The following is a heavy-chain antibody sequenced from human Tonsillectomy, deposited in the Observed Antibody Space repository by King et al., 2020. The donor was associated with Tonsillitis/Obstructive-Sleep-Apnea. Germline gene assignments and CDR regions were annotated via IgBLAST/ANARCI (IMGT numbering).Heavy chain of an antibody. Sequence: QLVQSGAEVKKPGSSVKVSCKASGGTFSRYAISWVRQAPGQGLEWMGGIIPIFGTANYAQKFQGRVTITADESTSSAYMELISLRSVDTVVYYCARPAGFSYCTSTSCHFAVATTLPLDYWGQGTLVTVSS. CDR2: IIPIFGTA. CDR3: ARPAGFSYCTSTSCHFAVATTLPLDY. V-gene: IGHV1-69*01. D-gene: IGHD2-2*01. CDR1: GGTFSRYA. J-gene: IGHJ4*02.